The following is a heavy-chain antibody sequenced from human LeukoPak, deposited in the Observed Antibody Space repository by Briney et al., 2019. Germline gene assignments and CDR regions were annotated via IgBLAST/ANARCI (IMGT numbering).Heavy chain of an antibody. CDR3: ARKLRGSLD. CDR2: IYYSGST. D-gene: IGHD3-10*01. Sequence: PSDTLSLTCAVSGYSISSSNWWGWIRQPPGKGLEWIGYIYYSGSTNYNPSLKSRVTMSVDTSKNQSSLKLSSVTALDTAVYYCARKLRGSLDWGQGTLVTVSS. CDR1: GYSISSSNW. V-gene: IGHV4-28*06. J-gene: IGHJ4*02.